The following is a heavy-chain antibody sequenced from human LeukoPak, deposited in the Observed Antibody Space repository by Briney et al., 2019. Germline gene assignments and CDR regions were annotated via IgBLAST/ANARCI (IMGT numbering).Heavy chain of an antibody. CDR3: ARATELTYCGGDCYLDY. J-gene: IGHJ4*02. CDR2: ISVYNGNT. V-gene: IGHV1-18*04. D-gene: IGHD2-21*02. CDR1: GYTFTISH. Sequence: GASVKVSCKTSGYTFTISHVTWVRQAPGQVLEWMGWISVYNGNTNYAPELQGRVTMTTDTSTSTAYMELRNLRSDDTAVYYCARATELTYCGGDCYLDYWGQGTLVTVSS.